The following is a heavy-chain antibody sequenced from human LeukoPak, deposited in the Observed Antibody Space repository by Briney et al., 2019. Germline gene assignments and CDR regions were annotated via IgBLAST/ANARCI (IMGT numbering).Heavy chain of an antibody. D-gene: IGHD3-22*01. Sequence: PSGTLSLTCAVSGGSISSSNWWSWVRQPPGEGLEWIGEIYHSGSTNYNPSLKSRVTISVDKSKNQFSLKLSSVTAADTAVYYCARLGPDSSGYLPRKIYYYYMDVWGKGTTVTVSS. CDR2: IYHSGST. J-gene: IGHJ6*03. CDR1: GGSISSSNW. V-gene: IGHV4-4*02. CDR3: ARLGPDSSGYLPRKIYYYYMDV.